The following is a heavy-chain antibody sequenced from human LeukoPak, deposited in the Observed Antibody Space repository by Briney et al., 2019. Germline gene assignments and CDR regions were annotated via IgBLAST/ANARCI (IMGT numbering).Heavy chain of an antibody. CDR3: ANGGYDFWSGYPRIDAFDI. D-gene: IGHD3-3*01. CDR2: IRYDGSNK. Sequence: PGGSLRLSCAASGFTFSSCGMHWVRQAPGKGLEWVAFIRYDGSNKYYADSVKGRFTISRDNSKNTLYLQMNSLRAEDTAVYYCANGGYDFWSGYPRIDAFDIWGQGTMVTVSS. CDR1: GFTFSSCG. V-gene: IGHV3-30*02. J-gene: IGHJ3*02.